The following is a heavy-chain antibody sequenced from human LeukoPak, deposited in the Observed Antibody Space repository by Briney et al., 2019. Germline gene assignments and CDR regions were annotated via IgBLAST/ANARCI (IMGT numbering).Heavy chain of an antibody. CDR1: GFTFNSYN. Sequence: GGSLRLSCGASGFTFNSYNMNWVRQAPGKGLEWVSYISSSSSIIYYTDSVKGRFTISRDNSKNSLYLQMNSLRAEDTALYYCAKDYVVGAVAGYYFDYWGQGTLVTVSS. CDR3: AKDYVVGAVAGYYFDY. V-gene: IGHV3-48*04. D-gene: IGHD6-19*01. CDR2: ISSSSSII. J-gene: IGHJ4*02.